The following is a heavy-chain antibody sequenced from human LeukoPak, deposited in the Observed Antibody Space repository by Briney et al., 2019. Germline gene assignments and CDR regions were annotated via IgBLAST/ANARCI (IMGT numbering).Heavy chain of an antibody. Sequence: GASVKVSCKASGGTFSSYAISWVRQAPGQGLEWMGGIIPIFGTANYAQKFQGRVTITADKSTSTAYMELSSLRSEDTAVYYGARVPTFSRLYFDYWGQGTLVTVSS. CDR2: IIPIFGTA. J-gene: IGHJ4*02. D-gene: IGHD2/OR15-2a*01. CDR3: ARVPTFSRLYFDY. V-gene: IGHV1-69*06. CDR1: GGTFSSYA.